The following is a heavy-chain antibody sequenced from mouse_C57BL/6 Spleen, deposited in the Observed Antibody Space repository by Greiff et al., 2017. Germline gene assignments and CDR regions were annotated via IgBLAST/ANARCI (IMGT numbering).Heavy chain of an antibody. Sequence: EVMLVESGPELVKPGASVKISCKASGYSFTGYYMNWVKQSPEKSLEWIGEINPSTGGTTYNQKFKAKATLTVDKSSSTAYMQLKSLTSEDSAVYYCAFVRQDYAMDYWGQGTSVTVSS. CDR1: GYSFTGYY. D-gene: IGHD2-14*01. V-gene: IGHV1-42*01. CDR3: AFVRQDYAMDY. J-gene: IGHJ4*01. CDR2: INPSTGGT.